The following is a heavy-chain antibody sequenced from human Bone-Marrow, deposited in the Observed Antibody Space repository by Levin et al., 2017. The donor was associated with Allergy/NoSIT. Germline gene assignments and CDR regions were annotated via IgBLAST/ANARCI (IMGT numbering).Heavy chain of an antibody. CDR2: IYQSGTT. D-gene: IGHD3-9*01. CDR1: DYPISSSNW. CDR3: ARAFGRGDLLTGYLARHPPQFYYRMDV. J-gene: IGHJ6*03. Sequence: PSETLSLTCVVSDYPISSSNWWSWVRQPPGKGLEWIGEIYQSGTTNYNPSLKSRVTILVDKTKNQFSLRLRSLTAADTAVYYCARAFGRGDLLTGYLARHPPQFYYRMDVWGKGTTVTVSS. V-gene: IGHV4-4*02.